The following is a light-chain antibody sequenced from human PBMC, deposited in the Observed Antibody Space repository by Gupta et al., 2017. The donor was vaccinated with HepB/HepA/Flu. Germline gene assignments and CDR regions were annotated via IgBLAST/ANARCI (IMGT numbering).Light chain of an antibody. Sequence: QSVLTQPPSVSAAPGQKVTISCSGTSSNIGNNYVSWYQQLPGTAPKLLISENNKRRSGIPDRFSGSRSGTSATLGITGLQTGDEADYYCDTWDSSLSAVVFGGGTKLTVL. CDR3: DTWDSSLSAVV. J-gene: IGLJ2*01. V-gene: IGLV1-51*02. CDR1: SSNIGNNY. CDR2: ENN.